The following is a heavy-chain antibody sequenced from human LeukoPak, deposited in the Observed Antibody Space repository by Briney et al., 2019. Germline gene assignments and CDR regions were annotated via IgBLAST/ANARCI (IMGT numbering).Heavy chain of an antibody. CDR3: ANALDGYSSSWVADAFDI. J-gene: IGHJ3*02. CDR2: IIPIFGTA. Sequence: ASVKVSCKASGGTFSSYAISWVRQAPGQGLEWMGGIIPIFGTANYAQKFQGRVTITADKSTSTAYMELSSLRSEDTAVYYCANALDGYSSSWVADAFDIWGQGTMVTVSS. V-gene: IGHV1-69*06. CDR1: GGTFSSYA. D-gene: IGHD6-13*01.